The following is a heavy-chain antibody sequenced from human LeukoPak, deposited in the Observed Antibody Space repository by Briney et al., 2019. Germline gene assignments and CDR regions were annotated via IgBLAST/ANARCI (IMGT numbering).Heavy chain of an antibody. Sequence: GGSLRLSCAASGFTFSSYWMSWVRQAPGKGLEWVSYISSSGSTIYYADSVKGRFTISRDNAKNSLYLQMNSLRAEDTAVYYCARDFYMTANYYDSSGAKGDAFDIWGQGTMVTVSS. CDR1: GFTFSSYW. V-gene: IGHV3-48*04. CDR3: ARDFYMTANYYDSSGAKGDAFDI. J-gene: IGHJ3*02. CDR2: ISSSGSTI. D-gene: IGHD3-22*01.